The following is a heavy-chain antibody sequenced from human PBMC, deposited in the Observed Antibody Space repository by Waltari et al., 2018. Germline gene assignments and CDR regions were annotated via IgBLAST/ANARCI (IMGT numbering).Heavy chain of an antibody. CDR2: IYHSGST. D-gene: IGHD6-13*01. CDR3: ARRTAADGFDY. Sequence: VQLQESGPGLVKPSETLSLTCAVSGYSISSGYYWGWIRQPPGKGLEWIGSIYHSGSTYYNPSLRSRVTISVDTSKNQFSLKLSSVTAADTAVYYCARRTAADGFDYWGQGTLVTVSS. CDR1: GYSISSGYY. V-gene: IGHV4-38-2*01. J-gene: IGHJ4*02.